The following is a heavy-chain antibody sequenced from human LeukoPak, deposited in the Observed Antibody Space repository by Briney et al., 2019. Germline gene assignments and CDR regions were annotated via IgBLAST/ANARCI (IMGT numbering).Heavy chain of an antibody. CDR3: ARSGLSRFGF. Sequence: GGTLRLSCAASGFTFSRYDMNWVRQAPGKGLEWVSTISGSGGSTYYADSVKGRFTISRDNSRNTLYLQMNSLRAEDTAVYYCARSGLSRFGFWGQGTLVTVSS. V-gene: IGHV3-23*01. D-gene: IGHD2/OR15-2a*01. J-gene: IGHJ4*02. CDR2: ISGSGGST. CDR1: GFTFSRYD.